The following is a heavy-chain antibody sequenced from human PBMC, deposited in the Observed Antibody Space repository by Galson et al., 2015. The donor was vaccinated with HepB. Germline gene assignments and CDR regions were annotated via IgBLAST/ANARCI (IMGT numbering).Heavy chain of an antibody. J-gene: IGHJ4*02. D-gene: IGHD3-10*01. Sequence: SLRLSCAASGFTFSSYAMSWVRQAPGKGLEWVSAISGSGGSTYYADSVKGRFTISRDNSKNTLYLQMNSLRAEDTAVYYCAKDLNPFTNYYGSGSYLDWGQGTLVTVSS. CDR3: AKDLNPFTNYYGSGSYLD. V-gene: IGHV3-23*01. CDR1: GFTFSSYA. CDR2: ISGSGGST.